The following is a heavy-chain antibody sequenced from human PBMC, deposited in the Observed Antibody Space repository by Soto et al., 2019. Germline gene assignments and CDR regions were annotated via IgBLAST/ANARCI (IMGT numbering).Heavy chain of an antibody. CDR1: GFIFRNYA. Sequence: EVQLLESGGGLVQPGGSLRLSCAASGFIFRNYAMTWVRQAPAKGLECVSIFSGSGGDTYYADSVKGRFTISRDNSKNTLYLQMNSLRAEDTAIYYCAKRDSSGYYGRFDPWGQGTLVTVSS. V-gene: IGHV3-23*01. CDR3: AKRDSSGYYGRFDP. CDR2: FSGSGGDT. D-gene: IGHD3-22*01. J-gene: IGHJ5*02.